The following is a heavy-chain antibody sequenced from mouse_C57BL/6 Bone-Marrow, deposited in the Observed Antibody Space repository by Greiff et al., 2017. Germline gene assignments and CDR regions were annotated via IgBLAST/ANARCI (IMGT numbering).Heavy chain of an antibody. CDR3: VSYDYDFAY. J-gene: IGHJ3*01. CDR1: GYTFTDYY. V-gene: IGHV1-19*01. CDR2: INPYNGGT. Sequence: VQLKESGPVLVKPGASVKMSCKASGYTFTDYYMNWVKQSHGKSLEWIGVINPYNGGTSYNQKFKGKATLTVDKSSSTAYMELNRLTSEDSAVYYCVSYDYDFAYGGQGTLVTVSA. D-gene: IGHD2-4*01.